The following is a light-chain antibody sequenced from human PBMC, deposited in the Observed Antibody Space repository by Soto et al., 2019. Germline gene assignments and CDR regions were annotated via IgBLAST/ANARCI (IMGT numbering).Light chain of an antibody. V-gene: IGKV3-15*01. CDR1: QNVRSN. CDR2: GAS. CDR3: QQYTDWPLT. Sequence: EIVMTQSPATLSVSPGERATLSCRASQNVRSNLAWYQQKPAQAPRLLIYGASTRATGVPARFSGSGSGTEFTLTISSLQSEDFAVYYCQQYTDWPLTVGGGTKVDIK. J-gene: IGKJ4*01.